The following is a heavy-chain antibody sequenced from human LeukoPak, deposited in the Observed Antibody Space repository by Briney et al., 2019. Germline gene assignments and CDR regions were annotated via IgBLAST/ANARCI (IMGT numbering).Heavy chain of an antibody. Sequence: PGGSLRLSCAASGFTFSSYDVHWVRQATGKGLEWVSAIGTAGDTYYPGSVKGRFTISRENAKNSLYLQMNSLRAGDTAVYYCARGRSSGEYYFDYWGQGTLVTVSS. CDR2: IGTAGDT. D-gene: IGHD6-19*01. V-gene: IGHV3-13*01. J-gene: IGHJ4*02. CDR3: ARGRSSGEYYFDY. CDR1: GFTFSSYD.